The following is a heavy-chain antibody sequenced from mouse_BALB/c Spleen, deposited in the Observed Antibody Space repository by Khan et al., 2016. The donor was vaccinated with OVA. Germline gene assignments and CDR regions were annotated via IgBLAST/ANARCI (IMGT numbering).Heavy chain of an antibody. Sequence: EVELVESGGDLVKPGGSLKLSCAASGFTFSTYGMSWVRQTPDKRLEWVATISSGGSYTFYPDSVKGRFTISRDNANNTLYLQMTSLKSDDTAMYYCSRLAYYYASDGFAYWGQGTLVTVSA. J-gene: IGHJ3*01. CDR1: GFTFSTYG. D-gene: IGHD1-1*01. CDR3: SRLAYYYASDGFAY. V-gene: IGHV5-6*01. CDR2: ISSGGSYT.